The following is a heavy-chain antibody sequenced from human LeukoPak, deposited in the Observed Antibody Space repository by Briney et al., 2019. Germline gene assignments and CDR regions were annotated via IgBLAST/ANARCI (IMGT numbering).Heavy chain of an antibody. CDR1: GYSFTSYW. V-gene: IGHV5-10-1*01. J-gene: IGHJ4*02. CDR3: ARVPRGANSMVATSPPFDY. Sequence: GESLRISCKGSGYSFTSYWINWARQMAGRGLEWMGRIDPSDSYTNYGPSFQGHVTISADKSINTAYLQWSSLKASDTAMYYCARVPRGANSMVATSPPFDYWGQGTLVTVSS. CDR2: IDPSDSYT. D-gene: IGHD5-12*01.